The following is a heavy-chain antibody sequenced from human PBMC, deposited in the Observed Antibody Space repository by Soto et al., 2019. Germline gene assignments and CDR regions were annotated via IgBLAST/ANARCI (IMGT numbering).Heavy chain of an antibody. CDR2: VFYDGTT. Sequence: SETLSLTCSVSGGAINTNNYYWGWVRQAPGKGLEWIGSVFYDGTTYYSPSLQRRVTISLATSRTQFSLNLNSMTAADTAVYYCARLVVVSPVANVWGQGTLVIV. CDR3: ARLVVVSPVANV. J-gene: IGHJ4*02. D-gene: IGHD2-2*01. CDR1: GGAINTNNYY. V-gene: IGHV4-39*01.